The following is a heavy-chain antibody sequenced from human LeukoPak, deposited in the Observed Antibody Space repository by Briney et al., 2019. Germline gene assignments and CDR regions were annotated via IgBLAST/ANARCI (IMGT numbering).Heavy chain of an antibody. J-gene: IGHJ4*02. CDR1: RFIFSDYY. D-gene: IGHD4-11*01. Sequence: GSLRLSCAASRFIFSDYYMSWIRQPPGKGLEWIGEINHSGSTNYNPSLKSRVTISVDTSKNQFSLKLSSVTAADTAVYYCARAIRYSYIDYWGQGTLVTVSS. V-gene: IGHV4-34*01. CDR3: ARAIRYSYIDY. CDR2: INHSGST.